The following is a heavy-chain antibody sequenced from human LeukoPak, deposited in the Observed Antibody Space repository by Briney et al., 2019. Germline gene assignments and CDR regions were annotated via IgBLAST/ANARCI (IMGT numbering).Heavy chain of an antibody. CDR2: IYYSGST. V-gene: IGHV4-59*01. D-gene: IGHD5-18*01. Sequence: SSETLSLTCTVSGGSISSYYWSWIRQPPGKGLEWIGYIYYSGSTNYNPSLKSRVTISVDTSKNQFSLKLSSVTAADTAVYYCARSFVRQLWSNYVAFDIWGQGTMVTVSS. CDR1: GGSISSYY. CDR3: ARSFVRQLWSNYVAFDI. J-gene: IGHJ3*02.